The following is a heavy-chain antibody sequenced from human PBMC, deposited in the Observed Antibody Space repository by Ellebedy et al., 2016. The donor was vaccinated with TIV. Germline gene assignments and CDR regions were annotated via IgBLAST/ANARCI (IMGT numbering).Heavy chain of an antibody. J-gene: IGHJ6*02. CDR1: GFSLSTSGVG. CDR2: IYWDDDK. D-gene: IGHD3-10*01. Sequence: SGPTLVXPTQTLTLTCTFSGFSLSTSGVGVGWIRQPPGKALGWLALIYWDDDKRYSPSLKSRLTITKGTSKNQVVLTMTNMDPVDTATYYCAHTITMVRGVITYHYYGMDVWGQGTTVTVSS. V-gene: IGHV2-5*02. CDR3: AHTITMVRGVITYHYYGMDV.